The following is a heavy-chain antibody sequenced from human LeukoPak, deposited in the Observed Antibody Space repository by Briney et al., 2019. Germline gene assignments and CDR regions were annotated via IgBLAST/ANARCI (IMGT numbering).Heavy chain of an antibody. CDR1: GYTFTSYY. CDR3: ARTEEHSGWYEPPLYFDY. V-gene: IGHV1-46*01. CDR2: INPSGGST. Sequence: GASVKVSCKASGYTFTSYYMHWVRQAPGQGLEWMGIINPSGGSTSYAQKFQGRVTMTRGTSTSTVYMELSSLRSEDTAVYYCARTEEHSGWYEPPLYFDYWGQGTLVTVSS. D-gene: IGHD6-19*01. J-gene: IGHJ4*02.